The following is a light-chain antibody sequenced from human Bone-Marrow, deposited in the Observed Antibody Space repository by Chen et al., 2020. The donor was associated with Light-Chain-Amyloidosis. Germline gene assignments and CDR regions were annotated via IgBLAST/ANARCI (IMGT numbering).Light chain of an antibody. CDR1: QSISSY. Sequence: DIQMTQSPSSLSASVGDRVTITCRASQSISSYLNWYQQKPGKAPKLLIYAASSLQSGVPSRFSGSGSGTEFTLTISSLQPEDFATYYCQQSYSTLGITFGRGTRLEIK. CDR2: AAS. J-gene: IGKJ5*01. CDR3: QQSYSTLGIT. V-gene: IGKV1-39*01.